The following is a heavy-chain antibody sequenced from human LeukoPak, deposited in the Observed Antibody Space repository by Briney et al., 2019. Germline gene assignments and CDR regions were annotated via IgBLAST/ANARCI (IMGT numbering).Heavy chain of an antibody. V-gene: IGHV1-2*02. CDR1: GYTFTGYY. CDR2: INPTSGDT. CDR3: ARGDGDGPARRAFDI. Sequence: ASVKVSCKASGYTFTGYYMRWVRQAPGQGLEWMGWINPTSGDTNYLQKFQGRVIMTRDTSISTAYMELSRVRSDDTAVYYCARGDGDGPARRAFDIWGQGTMVTVSS. D-gene: IGHD7-27*01. J-gene: IGHJ3*02.